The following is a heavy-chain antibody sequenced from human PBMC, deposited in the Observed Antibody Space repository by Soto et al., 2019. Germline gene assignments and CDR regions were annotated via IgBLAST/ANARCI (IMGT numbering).Heavy chain of an antibody. V-gene: IGHV3-74*01. Sequence: GGSLRLSCAASGFSFSSYWMHWVRQAPGKGLLWVSRINTDGSSTTYADSVKGRFTISRDNAKNTLYLQMNSLRAEDTAAYYCAGLGIGPETIQNHYYYMDVWGKGTTVTVSS. D-gene: IGHD2-15*01. CDR2: INTDGSST. CDR3: AGLGIGPETIQNHYYYMDV. CDR1: GFSFSSYW. J-gene: IGHJ6*03.